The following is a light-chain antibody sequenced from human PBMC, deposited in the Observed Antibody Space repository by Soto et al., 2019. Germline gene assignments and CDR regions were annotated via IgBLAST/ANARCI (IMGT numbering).Light chain of an antibody. Sequence: QSALTQPASVSGSPGQSITISCSGASSDIGNYNYVSWYQQHSGKAPKLMIYGVSNRPSGVSNRFSGSKSGNTASLTISGLQAEDEADYYCSSYTTSSTWVFGGGTKVTVL. CDR1: SSDIGNYNY. CDR3: SSYTTSSTWV. CDR2: GVS. V-gene: IGLV2-14*01. J-gene: IGLJ3*02.